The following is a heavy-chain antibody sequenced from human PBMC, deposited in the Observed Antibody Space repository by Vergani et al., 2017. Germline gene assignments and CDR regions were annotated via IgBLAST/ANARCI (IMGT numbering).Heavy chain of an antibody. D-gene: IGHD4-17*01. CDR2: ISGSGGST. Sequence: EVQLLESGGGLVQPGGSLRLSCAASGFTFSSYAMSWVRQAPGKGLEWVSAISGSGGSTYYADSVKGRFTLSRDNSKNTLYLQMNSLRAEDTAVYYCAADRDTTVTTMGAFDIWGQGTMVTVSS. CDR1: GFTFSSYA. J-gene: IGHJ3*02. CDR3: AADRDTTVTTMGAFDI. V-gene: IGHV3-23*01.